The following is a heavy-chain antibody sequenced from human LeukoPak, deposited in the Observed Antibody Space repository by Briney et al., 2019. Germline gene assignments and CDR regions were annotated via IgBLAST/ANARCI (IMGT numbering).Heavy chain of an antibody. CDR2: FDPEDGET. J-gene: IGHJ4*02. CDR1: GYTLTELS. V-gene: IGHV1-24*01. Sequence: GASVKVSCKVSGYTLTELSMHWVRQAPGKGLEWMGGFDPEDGETIHAQKFQGRVTMTEDTSTDTAYMELSSLRSEDTAVYYCATRPSYYYDSSGEYYFDYWGQGTLVTVSS. D-gene: IGHD3-22*01. CDR3: ATRPSYYYDSSGEYYFDY.